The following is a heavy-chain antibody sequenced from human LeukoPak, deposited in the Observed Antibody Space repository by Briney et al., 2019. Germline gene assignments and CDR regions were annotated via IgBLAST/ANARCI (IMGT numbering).Heavy chain of an antibody. V-gene: IGHV3-9*01. CDR1: GFTFDDYA. D-gene: IGHD1-7*01. CDR3: AKDIAPYNNWNYTFDY. CDR2: ISWNSGSI. J-gene: IGHJ4*02. Sequence: PGGSLRLSCAASGFTFDDYAMHWVRQAPGKGLEWVSGISWNSGSIGYADSVKGRFTISRDNAKNSLYLQMNSLRAEDTALYYCAKDIAPYNNWNYTFDYWGQGTLVTVSS.